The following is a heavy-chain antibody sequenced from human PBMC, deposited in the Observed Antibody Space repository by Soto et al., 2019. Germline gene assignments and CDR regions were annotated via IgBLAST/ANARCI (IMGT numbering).Heavy chain of an antibody. V-gene: IGHV1-46*01. CDR2: INPSGGST. CDR1: GYTFTSYY. CDR3: ARGHHGLEF. J-gene: IGHJ6*02. Sequence: ASLKVSCKASGYTFTSYYMDWVRQAPGQGLEWMGIINPSGGSTSYAQKFQGRVTMTRDTSTSTVYMQMNSLRAEDTALYYCARGHHGLEFWGQGTTVTVSS.